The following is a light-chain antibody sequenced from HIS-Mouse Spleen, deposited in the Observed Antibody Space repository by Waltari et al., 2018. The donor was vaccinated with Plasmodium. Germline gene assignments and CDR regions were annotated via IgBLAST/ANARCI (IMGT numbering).Light chain of an antibody. Sequence: DIQMTQSPSSLSASVGDRVTITRLASQSISRYLNWYQQKPGKAPKHLIYAASSLQGGVPSRFSGSGSGTDFTLTISSLQPVDFATYYGQQSHTFGQGTKLEIK. CDR3: QQSHT. CDR2: AAS. J-gene: IGKJ2*01. CDR1: QSISRY. V-gene: IGKV1-39*01.